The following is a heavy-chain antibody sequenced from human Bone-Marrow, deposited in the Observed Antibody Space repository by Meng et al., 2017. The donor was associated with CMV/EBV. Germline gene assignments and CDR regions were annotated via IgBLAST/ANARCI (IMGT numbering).Heavy chain of an antibody. V-gene: IGHV1-18*01. CDR3: ARESSPPLGAPTYYYYYGMDV. Sequence: ASVKVSCKASGYTFTSYGISWVRQAPGQGLEWMGWISAYNGNTNYAQKLQGRVTMTTDTSTSTAYMELRSLRSDDTAVYYCARESSPPLGAPTYYYYYGMDVWGQGTTVTVSS. CDR1: GYTFTSYG. CDR2: ISAYNGNT. D-gene: IGHD3-10*01. J-gene: IGHJ6*02.